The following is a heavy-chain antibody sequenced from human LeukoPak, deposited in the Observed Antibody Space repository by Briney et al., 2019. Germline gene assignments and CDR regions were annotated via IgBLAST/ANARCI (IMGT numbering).Heavy chain of an antibody. J-gene: IGHJ4*02. CDR3: AKVGGYNTVGHFDY. CDR1: RFTFSSYA. CDR2: ISGSGGST. D-gene: IGHD5-24*01. Sequence: PGGSLRLSCAASRFTFSSYAMSWVRQAPGKGLEWVSAISGSGGSTYYADAVKGRFTISRDNSKHTLYLQMNSLRAEDTAIYYCAKVGGYNTVGHFDYWGQGTLVTVSS. V-gene: IGHV3-23*01.